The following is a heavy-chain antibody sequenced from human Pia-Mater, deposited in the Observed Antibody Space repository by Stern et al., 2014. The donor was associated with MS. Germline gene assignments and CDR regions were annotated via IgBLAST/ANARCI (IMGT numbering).Heavy chain of an antibody. J-gene: IGHJ6*02. Sequence: VQLVESGADVKKPGASVKGSCKASGYTFTGYYMHWVRQAPGQGLEWMGRINPNSGGTNYAQKFQGRVTMTRDTSISTAYMELSRLRSDDTAVYYCARSNYCSGGSCYYYYGMDVWGQGTTVTVSS. V-gene: IGHV1-2*06. CDR2: INPNSGGT. CDR1: GYTFTGYY. CDR3: ARSNYCSGGSCYYYYGMDV. D-gene: IGHD2-15*01.